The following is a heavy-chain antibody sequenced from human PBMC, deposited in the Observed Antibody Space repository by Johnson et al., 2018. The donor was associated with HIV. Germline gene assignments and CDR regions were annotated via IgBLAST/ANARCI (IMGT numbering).Heavy chain of an antibody. CDR3: AKANPEVWGSYKTDDDAFDI. Sequence: VQLVESGGGLAKPAWSPRLSCVASGFTFSSYGMHWVRQAPGKGLEWVAVISYDGSNKYYADSVKGRFTISRDNSKNTLYLQMNSLRAEDTAVYYCAKANPEVWGSYKTDDDAFDIWGQGTMVTVSS. CDR1: GFTFSSYG. CDR2: ISYDGSNK. D-gene: IGHD3-16*01. V-gene: IGHV3-30*18. J-gene: IGHJ3*02.